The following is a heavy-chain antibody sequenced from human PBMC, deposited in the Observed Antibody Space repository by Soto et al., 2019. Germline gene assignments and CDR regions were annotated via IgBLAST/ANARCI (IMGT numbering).Heavy chain of an antibody. CDR1: GGMFYSSA. CDR2: IVPMNGSP. Sequence: VASVKVSCKASGGMFYSSAINWVRQAPGQGLEWMGGIVPMNGSPKYAQEFLGRVTISADASATTAYMDLSGLKSEDTAVYYCSFAPNWTYQLTRHWGQGTLVTVSS. V-gene: IGHV1-69*13. D-gene: IGHD2-2*01. J-gene: IGHJ4*02. CDR3: SFAPNWTYQLTRH.